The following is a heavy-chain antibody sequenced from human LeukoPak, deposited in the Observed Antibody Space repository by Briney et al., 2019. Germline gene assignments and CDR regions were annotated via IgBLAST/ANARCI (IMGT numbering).Heavy chain of an antibody. CDR3: AKRYGDGTGWFLDF. Sequence: PGGSLRLSCEGSRYSFGSYAMTWVRQAPGKGLEWVSSINGGGDITYYAESVKGRFTVSRDNSKNTLFLQMNSLRAEDTAVFYCAKRYGDGTGWFLDFWGQGSLVTVSS. J-gene: IGHJ4*02. V-gene: IGHV3-23*01. CDR1: RYSFGSYA. D-gene: IGHD5-24*01. CDR2: INGGGDIT.